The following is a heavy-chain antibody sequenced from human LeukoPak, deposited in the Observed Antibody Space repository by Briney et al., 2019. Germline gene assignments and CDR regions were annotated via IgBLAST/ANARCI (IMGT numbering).Heavy chain of an antibody. CDR2: IFPSGGEI. CDR3: AREIGRGVISAYFDH. CDR1: GFTFSTFA. D-gene: IGHD2-21*01. Sequence: GGSLRLSCAASGFTFSTFAMIWVRHPPGKGLEWVTSIFPSGGEIHYADSVRGRFTISRDNSKSTLSLQMNSLRAEDTAVYYCAREIGRGVISAYFDHWGQGALVTVSS. V-gene: IGHV3-23*01. J-gene: IGHJ4*02.